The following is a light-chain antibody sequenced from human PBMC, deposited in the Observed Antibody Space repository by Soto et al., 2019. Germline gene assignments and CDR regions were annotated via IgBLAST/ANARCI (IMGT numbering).Light chain of an antibody. CDR3: QSYDTGLSALV. CDR1: SSNIGAGYD. CDR2: GNS. Sequence: QSVLTQPPSVSGAPGQRVTISCTGGSSNIGAGYDVHWYQQLPGTTPKPLIFGNSNRPSGVPDRFSGSKSGTSASLAITGLQADDEADYYCQSYDTGLSALVFGGGTKVTVL. V-gene: IGLV1-40*01. J-gene: IGLJ2*01.